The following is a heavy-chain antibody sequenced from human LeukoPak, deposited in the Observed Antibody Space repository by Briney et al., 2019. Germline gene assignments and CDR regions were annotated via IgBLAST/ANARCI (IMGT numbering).Heavy chain of an antibody. Sequence: ASVKVSCKASGYTFTSYYMHWVRQAPGQGLEWMGIINPYDDTKSYAQKFQGRVTMTRDTSTSTVYMELSSLRSEDTAVYYCARDYDSSGSDAFDIWGQGTMVTVSS. V-gene: IGHV1-46*01. CDR1: GYTFTSYY. D-gene: IGHD3-22*01. CDR3: ARDYDSSGSDAFDI. CDR2: INPYDDTK. J-gene: IGHJ3*02.